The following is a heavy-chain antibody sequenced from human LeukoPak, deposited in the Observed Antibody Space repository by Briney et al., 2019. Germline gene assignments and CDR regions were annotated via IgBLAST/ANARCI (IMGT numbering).Heavy chain of an antibody. CDR1: GYTFTSHG. Sequence: GASVTVSCKAAGYTFTSHGFIWLRQAPGQGLEWMGWITVNNGYTKYAQELQGSVTMTTDTSTSTAYMELRSLRSDDTAVYYCAKVHCISTNCNHIWTYFDYWGQGTLVTVSS. J-gene: IGHJ4*02. CDR3: AKVHCISTNCNHIWTYFDY. V-gene: IGHV1-18*01. D-gene: IGHD2-2*01. CDR2: ITVNNGYT.